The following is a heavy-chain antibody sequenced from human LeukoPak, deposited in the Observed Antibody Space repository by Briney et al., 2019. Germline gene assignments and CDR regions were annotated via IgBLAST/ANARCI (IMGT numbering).Heavy chain of an antibody. D-gene: IGHD5-18*01. CDR1: GGSISSSSYY. CDR2: IYYSGST. CDR3: ASMRYSYGYYFDY. V-gene: IGHV4-39*07. Sequence: SETLSLTCTVSGGSISSSSYYWGWIRQPPGKGLEWIGSIYYSGSTYYNPSLKSRVTISVDTSKNQFSLKLSSVTAADTAVYHCASMRYSYGYYFDYWGQGTLVTVSS. J-gene: IGHJ4*02.